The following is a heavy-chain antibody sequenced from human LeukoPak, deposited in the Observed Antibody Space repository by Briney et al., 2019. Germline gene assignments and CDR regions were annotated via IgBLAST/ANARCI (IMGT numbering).Heavy chain of an antibody. CDR2: IYYSGST. J-gene: IGHJ4*02. V-gene: IGHV4-39*01. CDR3: ARRGRGHSYGPFDY. CDR1: GGSISSSSYY. Sequence: PSETLSLTCTVSGGSISSSSYYWGWIRQPPGKGLEWIGSIYYSGSTYYNPSLKSRVTISVDTSKNQFSLKLSSVTAADTAVYYCARRGRGHSYGPFDYWGQGTLVTVSS. D-gene: IGHD5-18*01.